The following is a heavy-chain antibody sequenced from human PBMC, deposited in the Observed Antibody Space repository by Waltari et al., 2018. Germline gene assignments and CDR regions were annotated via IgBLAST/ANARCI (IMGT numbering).Heavy chain of an antibody. J-gene: IGHJ4*02. CDR2: INHSGST. V-gene: IGHV4-34*01. CDR3: ARDQSETSFDY. Sequence: QVQLQQWGAGLLKPSETLSLTSPVLGGSFRGYSWSGFRQPPGKGLEWIGEINHSGSTNYNPSLKSRVTISVDTSKNQFSLKLSSVTAADTAVYYCARDQSETSFDYWGQGTLVTVSS. CDR1: GGSFRGYS.